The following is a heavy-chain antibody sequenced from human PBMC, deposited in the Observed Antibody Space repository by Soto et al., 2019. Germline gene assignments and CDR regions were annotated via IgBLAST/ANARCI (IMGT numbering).Heavy chain of an antibody. CDR1: GDSVSSNSAA. D-gene: IGHD6-13*01. V-gene: IGHV6-1*01. CDR3: AREAPYSSSWFDAFDI. CDR2: TCYRSKWYN. Sequence: SQTLSLTCAISGDSVSSNSAAWNWIRQSPSRGLEWLGRTCYRSKWYNDYAVSVKSRITINPDTSKNQFSLQLNSVTPEDTAVYYCAREAPYSSSWFDAFDIWGQGTMVTVSS. J-gene: IGHJ3*02.